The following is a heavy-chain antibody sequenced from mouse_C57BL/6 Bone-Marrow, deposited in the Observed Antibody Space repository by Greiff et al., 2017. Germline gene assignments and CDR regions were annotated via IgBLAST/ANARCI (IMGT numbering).Heavy chain of an antibody. Sequence: EVQRVESGGDLVKPGGSLKLSCAASGFTFSSYGMSWVRQTPDKRLAWVATISSGGSYTYYPDSVKGRFTISRDNAKNTLYLQMSSLKSEDTAMYYCARPFNWDVYFDYWGQGTTLTVSS. CDR2: ISSGGSYT. V-gene: IGHV5-6*01. D-gene: IGHD4-1*01. CDR1: GFTFSSYG. J-gene: IGHJ2*01. CDR3: ARPFNWDVYFDY.